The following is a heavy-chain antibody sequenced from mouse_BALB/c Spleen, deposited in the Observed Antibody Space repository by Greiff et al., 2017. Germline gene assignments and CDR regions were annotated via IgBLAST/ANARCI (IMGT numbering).Heavy chain of an antibody. CDR2: IDPETGGT. J-gene: IGHJ2*01. CDR1: GYTFTDYE. V-gene: IGHV1-15*01. Sequence: QVQLQQSGAELVRPGASVTLSCKASGYTFTDYEMHWVKQTPVHGLEWIGAIDPETGGTAYNQKFKGKATLTADKSSSTAYMELRSLTSEDSAVYYCTRRGGTIDYWGQGTTLTVSS. CDR3: TRRGGTIDY. D-gene: IGHD4-1*01.